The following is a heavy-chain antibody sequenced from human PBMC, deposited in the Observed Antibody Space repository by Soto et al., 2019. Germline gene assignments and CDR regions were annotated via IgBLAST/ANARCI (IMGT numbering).Heavy chain of an antibody. D-gene: IGHD6-19*01. V-gene: IGHV1-69*12. CDR2: IIPIFDSA. J-gene: IGHJ5*02. CDR1: GGSISSFA. CDR3: ARDDGSGWFFEAA. Sequence: QVQLVQSGAEVKKPGSSVKVSCKASGGSISSFAISWVRQAPGQGLDWMGGIIPIFDSANYAQKFQGRVTITADASTSPVYMELSSLRSEDTAVYYCARDDGSGWFFEAAWGQGTLVTVSS.